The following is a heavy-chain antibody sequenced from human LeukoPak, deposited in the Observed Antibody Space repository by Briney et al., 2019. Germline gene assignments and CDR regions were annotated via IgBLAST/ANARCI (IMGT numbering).Heavy chain of an antibody. CDR1: GFTFSSYG. Sequence: GGSPRLSCAASGFTFSSYGMHWVRQAPGKGLEWVAVIWYDGSNKYYADSVKGRFTISRDNSKNTLYLQMNSLRAEDTAVYYCARRYDYVWGSYRYYYYGMDVWGKGTTVTVSS. D-gene: IGHD3-16*02. CDR2: IWYDGSNK. CDR3: ARRYDYVWGSYRYYYYGMDV. V-gene: IGHV3-33*01. J-gene: IGHJ6*04.